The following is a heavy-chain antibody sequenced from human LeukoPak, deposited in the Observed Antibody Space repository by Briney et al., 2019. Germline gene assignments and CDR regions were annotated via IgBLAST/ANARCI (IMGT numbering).Heavy chain of an antibody. D-gene: IGHD5-24*01. CDR3: ARVGEKAFHLWPEIDY. CDR1: GFTFSSYS. V-gene: IGHV3-21*01. CDR2: ISTSSSYI. J-gene: IGHJ4*02. Sequence: GGSLRLSCVVSGFTFSSYSMNWVRQAPGKGLEWVSCISTSSSYIYYADSVKGRFTISRDNAKNSLYLQMNSLRAEDTAVYYWARVGEKAFHLWPEIDYWGQGTLVTVSS.